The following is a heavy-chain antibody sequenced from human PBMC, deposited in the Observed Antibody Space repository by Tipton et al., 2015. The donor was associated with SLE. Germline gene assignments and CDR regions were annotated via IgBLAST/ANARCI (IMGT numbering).Heavy chain of an antibody. CDR2: ISSSSSYI. Sequence: QLVQSGGGLVKPGGSLRLSCAASGFTFSSYSMNWVRQAPGKGLEWVSSISSSSSYIYYADSVKGRFTISRDNAKNSLYLQMNSLRAEDTAVYYCARDQYTIFGVVIFDYWGQGTLVTVSS. D-gene: IGHD3-3*01. V-gene: IGHV3-21*01. CDR1: GFTFSSYS. CDR3: ARDQYTIFGVVIFDY. J-gene: IGHJ4*02.